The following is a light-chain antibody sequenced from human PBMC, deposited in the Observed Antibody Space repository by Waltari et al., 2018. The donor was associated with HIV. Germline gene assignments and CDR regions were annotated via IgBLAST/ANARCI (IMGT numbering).Light chain of an antibody. Sequence: QSVLTQPPPVSGAPGQPVTISCPGRNSNIGPGYDVHWYQQLPGTAPKPLIEVNNNRPSGVPDRFSGSKSGTSASLTITGLQAEDEADYYCQSYDSTLSGVFGGGTKLTVL. V-gene: IGLV1-40*01. CDR3: QSYDSTLSGV. J-gene: IGLJ3*02. CDR1: NSNIGPGYD. CDR2: VNN.